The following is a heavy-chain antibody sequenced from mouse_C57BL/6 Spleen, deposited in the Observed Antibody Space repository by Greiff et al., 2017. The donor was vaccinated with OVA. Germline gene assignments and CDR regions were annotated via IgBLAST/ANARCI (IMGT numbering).Heavy chain of an antibody. CDR2: IYPRDGST. CDR1: GYTFTSYD. D-gene: IGHD1-1*01. Sequence: LVESGPELVKPGASVKLSCKASGYTFTSYDINWVKQRPGQGLEWIGWIYPRDGSTKYNEKFKGKATLTVDTSSSTAYMELHSLTSEDSAVYFCARGPGDYGSSYGYFDVWGTGTTVTVSS. J-gene: IGHJ1*03. CDR3: ARGPGDYGSSYGYFDV. V-gene: IGHV1-85*01.